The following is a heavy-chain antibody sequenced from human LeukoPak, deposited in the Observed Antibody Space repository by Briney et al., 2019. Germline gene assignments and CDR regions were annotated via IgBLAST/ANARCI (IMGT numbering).Heavy chain of an antibody. D-gene: IGHD3-10*01. V-gene: IGHV1-3*01. CDR1: GYTFTSYA. CDR2: INAGNGNT. Sequence: ASMKVSCKASGYTFTSYAMHWVRQAPGQRLEWMGWINAGNGNTKYSQKFQGRVTITRDTSASTAYMELSSLRSEDTAVYYCARDRVGGSGSYSFWGQGTLVTVSS. J-gene: IGHJ4*02. CDR3: ARDRVGGSGSYSF.